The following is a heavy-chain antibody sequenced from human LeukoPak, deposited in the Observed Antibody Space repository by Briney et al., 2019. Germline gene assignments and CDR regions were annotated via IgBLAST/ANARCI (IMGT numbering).Heavy chain of an antibody. CDR3: AKAGQLLWFGEFCDY. CDR1: GFTVSTNY. CDR2: ISGRGGST. J-gene: IGHJ4*02. Sequence: PGGSLRLSCAASGFTVSTNYMSWVRQAPGKGLEWVSAISGRGGSTYYADSVKGRFTISRDNSKNTLYLQMNSLRAEDTAVYYCAKAGQLLWFGEFCDYWGQGTLVTVSS. V-gene: IGHV3-23*01. D-gene: IGHD3-10*01.